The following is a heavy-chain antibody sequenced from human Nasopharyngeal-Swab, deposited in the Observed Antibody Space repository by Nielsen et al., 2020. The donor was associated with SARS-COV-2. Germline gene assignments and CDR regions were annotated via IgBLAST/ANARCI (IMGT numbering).Heavy chain of an antibody. D-gene: IGHD3-3*01. CDR2: ISSSSSYI. V-gene: IGHV3-21*01. J-gene: IGHJ6*02. CDR3: ARVHRYYDFWSGYYTGSRGMDV. Sequence: VRQAPGKGLEWVSSISSSSSYIYYADSVKGRFTISRDNAKNSLYLQMNSLRAEDTAVYYCARVHRYYDFWSGYYTGSRGMDVWGQGTTVTV.